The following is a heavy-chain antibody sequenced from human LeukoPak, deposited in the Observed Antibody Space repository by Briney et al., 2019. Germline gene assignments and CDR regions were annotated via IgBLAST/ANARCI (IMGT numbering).Heavy chain of an antibody. CDR2: ISSSGSTI. CDR3: ARPNYYDSSGPRQ. CDR1: GFTFSDYY. Sequence: GGSLRLSCAASGFTFSDYYMSWIRRAPGKGLEWVSYISSSGSTIDYADSVKGRFTISRDNAKNSLYLQMNSLRAEDTAVYYCARPNYYDSSGPRQWGQGTLVTVSS. J-gene: IGHJ4*02. V-gene: IGHV3-11*04. D-gene: IGHD3-22*01.